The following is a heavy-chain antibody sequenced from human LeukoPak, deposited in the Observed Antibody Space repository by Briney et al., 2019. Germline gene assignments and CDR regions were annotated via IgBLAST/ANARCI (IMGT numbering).Heavy chain of an antibody. V-gene: IGHV4-4*07. CDR3: ARGATGTVRGVPDY. J-gene: IGHJ4*02. D-gene: IGHD3-10*01. CDR1: GGSISSYY. Sequence: SETLSLTCTVSGGSISSYYWSWIRQPAGKGLEWIGRIYTSGSTNYNPSLKSRVTMSVDTSKNQFSLKLSSVTAADTAVYYCARGATGTVRGVPDYWGQGTLVTVSS. CDR2: IYTSGST.